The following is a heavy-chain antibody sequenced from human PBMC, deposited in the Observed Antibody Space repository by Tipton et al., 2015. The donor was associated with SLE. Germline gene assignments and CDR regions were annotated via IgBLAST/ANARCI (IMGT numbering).Heavy chain of an antibody. D-gene: IGHD3-10*01. V-gene: IGHV4-59*08. CDR3: ARWCTTYGFRY. Sequence: TLSLTCNVSSGSISGYYWNWIRQPPGKGLEWIGYINYNGNTNYNPSLKSRVTISVDTSKTQFSLKLNSVTAADTAVYYCARWCTTYGFRYWGQGTLVTVSS. J-gene: IGHJ4*02. CDR2: INYNGNT. CDR1: SGSISGYY.